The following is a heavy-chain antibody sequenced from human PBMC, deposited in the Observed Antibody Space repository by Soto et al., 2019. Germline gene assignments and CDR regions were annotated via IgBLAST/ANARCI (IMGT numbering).Heavy chain of an antibody. Sequence: SETMSLTCTVASANVSSSTYTWGWIRQPPGKGLEWIGSIYYSGSTYYNPSLNSRVTVSVDTSKNQFSLKVTSVTAADTAVYYCAKNWNWGSLVHWGQGTLVTVSS. V-gene: IGHV4-39*01. D-gene: IGHD7-27*01. J-gene: IGHJ4*02. CDR3: AKNWNWGSLVH. CDR2: IYYSGST. CDR1: SANVSSSTYT.